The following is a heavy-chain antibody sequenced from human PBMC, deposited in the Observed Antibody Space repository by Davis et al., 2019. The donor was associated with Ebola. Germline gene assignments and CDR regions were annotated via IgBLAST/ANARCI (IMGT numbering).Heavy chain of an antibody. CDR1: GFTFSRFW. J-gene: IGHJ4*02. V-gene: IGHV3-23*01. D-gene: IGHD6-19*01. CDR3: AKGPTRSGYY. Sequence: GESLKISCLASGFTFSRFWMNWVRQAPGKGLEWVSGIGVSGGTTYADSVKGRFTISRDNSQNTLYLQMTGLRAEDTAIYYCAKGPTRSGYYWGQGTLVTVSS. CDR2: IGVSGGTT.